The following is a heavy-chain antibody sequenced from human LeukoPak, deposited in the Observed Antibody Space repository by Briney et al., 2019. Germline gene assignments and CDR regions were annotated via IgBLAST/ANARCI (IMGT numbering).Heavy chain of an antibody. D-gene: IGHD3-9*01. CDR1: GFTFSSYA. Sequence: GGSVRLSCAASGFTFSSYAMSWVRQAPGKGLEWVSAISCSGGSTYYADSVKGRFTISRDNSKNTLYLQMNSLRAEDTAVYYCANGKDVLRYSDWLFPFDYWGQGTLVTVSS. V-gene: IGHV3-23*01. CDR2: ISCSGGST. CDR3: ANGKDVLRYSDWLFPFDY. J-gene: IGHJ4*02.